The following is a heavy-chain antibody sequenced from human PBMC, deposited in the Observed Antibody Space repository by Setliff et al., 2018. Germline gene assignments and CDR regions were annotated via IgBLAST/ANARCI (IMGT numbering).Heavy chain of an antibody. CDR1: GESFSGYY. D-gene: IGHD6-19*01. CDR2: INHSGST. J-gene: IGHJ6*03. CDR3: AREQWLDPPGYYYMDV. V-gene: IGHV4-34*01. Sequence: SETLSLTCAVYGESFSGYYWSWIRQPPGKGLEWIGEINHSGSTSYNPSLKSRVTISVDTSKKQFSLNLNSVTAADMAVYYCAREQWLDPPGYYYMDVWAKGATVTVSS.